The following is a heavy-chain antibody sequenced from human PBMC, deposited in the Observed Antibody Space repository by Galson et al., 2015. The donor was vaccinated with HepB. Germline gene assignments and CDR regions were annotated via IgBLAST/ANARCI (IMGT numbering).Heavy chain of an antibody. V-gene: IGHV3-72*01. Sequence: SLRLSCPASGFTFSNHYMDWVRQAPGKGLEWVGRTRNKANSYTTEYAASVKGRFTISRDDPKNSLYLQMNSLKTEDTAVYYCASGYDTPDYWGQGTLVTVSS. CDR1: GFTFSNHY. CDR2: TRNKANSYTT. D-gene: IGHD3-22*01. J-gene: IGHJ4*02. CDR3: ASGYDTPDY.